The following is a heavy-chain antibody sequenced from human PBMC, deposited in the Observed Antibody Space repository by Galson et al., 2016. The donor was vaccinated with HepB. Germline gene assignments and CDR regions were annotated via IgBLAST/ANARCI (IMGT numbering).Heavy chain of an antibody. D-gene: IGHD5-24*01. CDR1: GFDFRRYA. V-gene: IGHV3-48*02. CDR3: ARGPRWLQLGYYFDY. Sequence: SLRLSCAASGFDFRRYAMNWVRQAPGKGLQWLSYISSTGSSIYYADSVKDRLTVPRDNGRSSLFLQLDDLRDEDTAIYYCARGPRWLQLGYYFDYWGQGVLVTVSS. J-gene: IGHJ4*02. CDR2: ISSTGSSI.